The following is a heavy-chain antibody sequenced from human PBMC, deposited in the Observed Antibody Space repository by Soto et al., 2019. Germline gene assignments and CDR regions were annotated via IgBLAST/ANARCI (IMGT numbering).Heavy chain of an antibody. CDR2: IKQDGSEK. J-gene: IGHJ3*02. V-gene: IGHV3-7*01. Sequence: EVHLVESGGGLVQPGGSLRLSCAASGFTFSSYWMSWVRQAPGKGLEWVANIKQDGSEKYYVDSVKGRFTISRDNAKNSLYLQMDSLRAEDTAVYYCAREGTVTYDAFDIWGQGTMVTVSS. CDR3: AREGTVTYDAFDI. CDR1: GFTFSSYW. D-gene: IGHD4-17*01.